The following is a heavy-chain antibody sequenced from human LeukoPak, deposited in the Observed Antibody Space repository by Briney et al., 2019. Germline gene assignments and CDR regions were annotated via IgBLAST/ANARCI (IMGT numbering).Heavy chain of an antibody. J-gene: IGHJ5*02. V-gene: IGHV3-30*04. Sequence: QPGGSLRLSCAASGFTFRNYAVYWARQAPGRGLEWAAVVSFDGNTTFYSDSVKGRFTTSRDNSKNTLYLQMNSLRAEDTAVYYCAKPRPSYSSSWYDHWGQGTLVTVSS. CDR3: AKPRPSYSSSWYDH. CDR1: GFTFRNYA. D-gene: IGHD6-13*01. CDR2: VSFDGNTT.